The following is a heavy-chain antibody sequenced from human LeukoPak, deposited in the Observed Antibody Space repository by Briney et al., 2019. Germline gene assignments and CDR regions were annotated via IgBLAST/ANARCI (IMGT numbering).Heavy chain of an antibody. CDR2: IGGDGDRK. CDR3: ARDRGWRLLDY. D-gene: IGHD6-25*01. V-gene: IGHV3-7*01. J-gene: IGHJ4*02. CDR1: GFTFTGHS. Sequence: GGSLRLSCAASGFTFTGHSMHWVRQAPGKGLEWLANIGGDGDRKFYVDSVKGRFTISRDNAENSLYLQMNSLRVEDTAVYYCARDRGWRLLDYWGQGTLVTVSS.